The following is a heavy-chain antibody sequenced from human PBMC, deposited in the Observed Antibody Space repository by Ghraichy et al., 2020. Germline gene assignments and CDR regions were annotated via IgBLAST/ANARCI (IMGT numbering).Heavy chain of an antibody. Sequence: ASVKVSCKASGYTFTSYDINWVRQATGQGLEWMGWMNPNSGNTGYAQKFKGRVTMTRNTSISTAYMELSSLRSEDTAVYYCARGRGRRWLQLLDYWGQGTLVTVSS. D-gene: IGHD5-24*01. V-gene: IGHV1-8*01. CDR2: MNPNSGNT. CDR1: GYTFTSYD. J-gene: IGHJ4*02. CDR3: ARGRGRRWLQLLDY.